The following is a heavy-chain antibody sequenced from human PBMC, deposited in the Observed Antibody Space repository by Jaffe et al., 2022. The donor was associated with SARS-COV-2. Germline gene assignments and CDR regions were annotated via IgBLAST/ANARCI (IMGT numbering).Heavy chain of an antibody. Sequence: QLQLQESGSGLVKPSQTLSLTCAVSGGSISSGGYSWSWIRQPPGKGLEWIGYIYHSGSTYYNPSLKSRVTISVDRSKNQFSLKLSSVTAADTAVYYCARVYCSGGSCYEFYFDYWGQGTLVTVSS. CDR3: ARVYCSGGSCYEFYFDY. J-gene: IGHJ4*02. CDR1: GGSISSGGYS. V-gene: IGHV4-30-2*01. D-gene: IGHD2-15*01. CDR2: IYHSGST.